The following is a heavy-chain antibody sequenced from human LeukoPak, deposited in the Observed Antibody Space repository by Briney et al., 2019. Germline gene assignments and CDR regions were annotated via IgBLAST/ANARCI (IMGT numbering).Heavy chain of an antibody. D-gene: IGHD6-13*01. J-gene: IGHJ4*02. CDR2: IYYSGST. Sequence: SETLSLTCTVSGGSISSSSYYWGWIRQPPGKGLEWIGSIYYSGSTYYNPSLKSRVTISVDTSKNQFSLKLSSVTAADTAVYYCATLPGIAAAGTVVWVDYWGQGTLVTVSS. CDR3: ATLPGIAAAGTVVWVDY. V-gene: IGHV4-39*07. CDR1: GGSISSSSYY.